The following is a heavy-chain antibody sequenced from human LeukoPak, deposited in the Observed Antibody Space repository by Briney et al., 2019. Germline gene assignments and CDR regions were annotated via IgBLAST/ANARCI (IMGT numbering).Heavy chain of an antibody. J-gene: IGHJ4*02. CDR1: GFSLSNSGVG. D-gene: IGHD5-18*01. Sequence: SGPTLVKPTQALTLTCTFSGFSLSNSGVGVGWIRQPPGKALEWLALIYWDDDKRYSPSLKSRLTITKDTSKNQVVLTMTNMDPVDTATYYCAHVDTAMVMLDYWGQGTLVTVSS. V-gene: IGHV2-5*02. CDR3: AHVDTAMVMLDY. CDR2: IYWDDDK.